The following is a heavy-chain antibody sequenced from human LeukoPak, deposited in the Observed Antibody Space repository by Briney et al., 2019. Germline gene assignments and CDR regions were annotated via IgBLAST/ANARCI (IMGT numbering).Heavy chain of an antibody. Sequence: PGGSLRLSCAASGFTFSDYYMSWIRQAPGKGLEWVSYISSSGSTIYYADSVKGRFTVSRDNAKNSLYLQMNSLRAEDTAVYYCARYSEGSGSYYNVHFDYWGQGTLVTVSS. CDR1: GFTFSDYY. V-gene: IGHV3-11*01. D-gene: IGHD3-10*01. CDR3: ARYSEGSGSYYNVHFDY. J-gene: IGHJ4*02. CDR2: ISSSGSTI.